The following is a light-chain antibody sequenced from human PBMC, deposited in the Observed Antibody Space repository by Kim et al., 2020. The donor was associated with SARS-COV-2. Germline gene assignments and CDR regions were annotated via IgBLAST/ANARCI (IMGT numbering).Light chain of an antibody. J-gene: IGLJ2*01. Sequence: SSELTQDPAVSVALGQTVRITCQGDSLRTYYASWYQQKPGQAPILVIYGKNNRPSGIPDRFSGSSSGNTASLTVTGAQAVDEADYYCNSRDNSGDRVVFGGGTQLTVL. CDR1: SLRTYY. CDR3: NSRDNSGDRVV. V-gene: IGLV3-19*01. CDR2: GKN.